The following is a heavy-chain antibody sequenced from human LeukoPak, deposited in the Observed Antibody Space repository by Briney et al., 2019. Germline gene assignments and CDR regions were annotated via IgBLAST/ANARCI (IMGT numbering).Heavy chain of an antibody. CDR1: GFTFSSYA. D-gene: IGHD3-10*01. CDR2: LSSNGERT. CDR3: ARGSFIMVRGGHLPYYYYGMDV. V-gene: IGHV3-64*01. J-gene: IGHJ6*02. Sequence: PGGSLRLSCAASGFTFSSYAMHWVRQAPGRGLEYVSALSSNGERTYSANSVKGRFTIARDNSKITLYVQVGSLSVEVMAVYYCARGSFIMVRGGHLPYYYYGMDVWGQGTTVTVSS.